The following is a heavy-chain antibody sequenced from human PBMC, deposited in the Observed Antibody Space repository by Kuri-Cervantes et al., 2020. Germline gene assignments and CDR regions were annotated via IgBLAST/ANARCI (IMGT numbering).Heavy chain of an antibody. Sequence: GGSLRLSCAASGFTLSSYAMHWVRQAPGKGLEWVAVISYDGSNKYYADSVKGRFTISRDNSKNTLYLQMNSLRAEDTAVYYCARDYDFWGLFDYWGQGTLVTVSS. CDR2: ISYDGSNK. D-gene: IGHD3-3*01. CDR1: GFTLSSYA. J-gene: IGHJ4*02. CDR3: ARDYDFWGLFDY. V-gene: IGHV3-30-3*01.